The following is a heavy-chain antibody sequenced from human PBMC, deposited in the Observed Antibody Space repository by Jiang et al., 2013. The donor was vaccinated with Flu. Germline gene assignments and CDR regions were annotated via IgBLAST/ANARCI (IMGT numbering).Heavy chain of an antibody. J-gene: IGHJ4*02. D-gene: IGHD3-3*01. V-gene: IGHV1-3*01. Sequence: QKFQGRVTITRDTSASTAYMELSSLRSEDTAVYYCARGPSITIFGVVIIPVLDYWGQGTLVTVSS. CDR3: ARGPSITIFGVVIIPVLDY.